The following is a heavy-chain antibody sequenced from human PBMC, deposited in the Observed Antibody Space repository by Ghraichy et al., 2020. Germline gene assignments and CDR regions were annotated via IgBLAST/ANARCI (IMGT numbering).Heavy chain of an antibody. CDR3: ARQWVTMVRGVIITDYYYYGMDV. D-gene: IGHD3-10*01. V-gene: IGHV4-39*01. Sequence: SETLSLTCTVSGGSISSSSYYWGWIRQPPGKGLEWIGSIYYSGSTYYNPSLKSRVTISVDTSKNQFSLKLSSVTAADTAVYYCARQWVTMVRGVIITDYYYYGMDVWGQGTTVTVSS. J-gene: IGHJ6*02. CDR2: IYYSGST. CDR1: GGSISSSSYY.